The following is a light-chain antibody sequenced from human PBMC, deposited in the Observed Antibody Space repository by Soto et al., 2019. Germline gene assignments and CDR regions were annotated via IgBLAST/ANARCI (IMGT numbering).Light chain of an antibody. V-gene: IGKV1-33*01. CDR2: DAS. Sequence: DLQMTQSPSSLSASVGDRVTITCQASDDISNYFNWYQQKPGKAPKVLIYDASHLESGVPSRVSGGGSGPEFTFPISSLQAEDVAPHYCQQYAHLPLPVAPGTKVDI. CDR3: QQYAHLPLP. CDR1: DDISNY. J-gene: IGKJ3*01.